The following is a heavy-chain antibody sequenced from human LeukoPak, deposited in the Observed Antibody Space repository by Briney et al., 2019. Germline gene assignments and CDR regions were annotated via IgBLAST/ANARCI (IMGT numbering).Heavy chain of an antibody. CDR1: GGSFSGYY. D-gene: IGHD3-3*01. CDR3: ARSAGSGYPDY. Sequence: SETLSLTCAVYGGSFSGYYWSWIRQPPGKGLEWIGEINHSGSTNYNPSLKSRVTISVDTSKNQFSLKLSSVTAADTAVYYCARSAGSGYPDYWGQGTLVTVSS. CDR2: INHSGST. V-gene: IGHV4-34*01. J-gene: IGHJ4*02.